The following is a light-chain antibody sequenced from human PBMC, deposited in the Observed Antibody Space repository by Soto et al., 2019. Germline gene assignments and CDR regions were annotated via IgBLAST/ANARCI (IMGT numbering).Light chain of an antibody. J-gene: IGLJ2*01. Sequence: LTQPHSVSESPGKTVIISCTGTSTDVGSYNLVSWYQQHPGKAPKFIIYEGVKRPSGVSNRFSGSKSGDTASLTISGLQAADEAYYYCCSYAGRNTVIFGGGTKLTVL. CDR2: EGV. CDR3: CSYAGRNTVI. CDR1: STDVGSYNL. V-gene: IGLV2-23*01.